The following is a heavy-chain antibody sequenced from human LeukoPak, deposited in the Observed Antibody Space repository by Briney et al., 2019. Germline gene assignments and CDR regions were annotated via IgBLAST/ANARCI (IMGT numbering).Heavy chain of an antibody. J-gene: IGHJ4*02. CDR3: ARERRGSSGWYYFDY. CDR1: GFTFSSYG. V-gene: IGHV3-30*02. Sequence: GGSLRLSCAASGFTFSSYGMHWVRQAPGKGLEWVAFIRYDGSNKYYADSVKGRFTISRDNAKNSLYLQMNSLRAEDTAVYYCARERRGSSGWYYFDYWGQGTLVTVSS. D-gene: IGHD6-19*01. CDR2: IRYDGSNK.